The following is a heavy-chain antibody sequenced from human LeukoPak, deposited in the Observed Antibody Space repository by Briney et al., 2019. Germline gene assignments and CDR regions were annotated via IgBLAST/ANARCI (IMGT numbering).Heavy chain of an antibody. CDR2: INPNSGGT. CDR1: GYTFTGYY. D-gene: IGHD3-3*01. Sequence: ASVKVSCKASGYTFTGYYMHWVRQAPGQGLEWMGWINPNSGGTNYAQKFQGRVTMTRDTSISTAYMELSRLRSDDTAVYYCASGVDYDFYPRSFYYYYMDVWGKGTTVTVSS. V-gene: IGHV1-2*02. J-gene: IGHJ6*03. CDR3: ASGVDYDFYPRSFYYYYMDV.